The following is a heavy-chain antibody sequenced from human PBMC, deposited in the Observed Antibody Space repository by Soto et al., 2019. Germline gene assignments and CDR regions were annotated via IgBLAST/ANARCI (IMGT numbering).Heavy chain of an antibody. J-gene: IGHJ4*02. CDR1: GGSFSGYY. Sequence: QVQLQQWGAGLLKPSETLSLTCGVYGGSFSGYYWSWTRQPPGKGLEWIGEISHNGSTNYNPSLKGRVTISEDSARRQFSLMLTAVTAADTAVYFCARSRGRTTGWYQMYWGQGTQVAVSS. CDR2: ISHNGST. CDR3: ARSRGRTTGWYQMY. V-gene: IGHV4-34*01. D-gene: IGHD6-19*01.